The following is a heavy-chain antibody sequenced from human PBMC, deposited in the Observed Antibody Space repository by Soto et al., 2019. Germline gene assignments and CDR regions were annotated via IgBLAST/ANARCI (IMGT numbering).Heavy chain of an antibody. CDR2: IYYTGYT. Sequence: PSETLSLTCSVSGGPISSSSYYWGWIRQAPGKGLEWLATIYYTGYTYHNPSLKSHVTISVDTSKDQFSLELTSVTAADTALYYCARSAMATHWFFDLWGRGTLVTVSS. J-gene: IGHJ2*01. D-gene: IGHD5-18*01. CDR1: GGPISSSSYY. V-gene: IGHV4-39*01. CDR3: ARSAMATHWFFDL.